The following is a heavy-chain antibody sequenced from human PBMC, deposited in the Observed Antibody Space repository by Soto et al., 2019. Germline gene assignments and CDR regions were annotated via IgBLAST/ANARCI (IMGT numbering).Heavy chain of an antibody. Sequence: EVQLVESGGGLVQPGGSLRLSCAASGFTVSSNYMSWVRQAPGKGLEWVSIIYSGDSTYYADSVKGRFTISRDNSKNTLYLQMNSLRAGDTAVYYCARVKDFRGSGMDVWGQGTTVTVSS. CDR1: GFTVSSNY. D-gene: IGHD2-15*01. V-gene: IGHV3-66*01. CDR3: ARVKDFRGSGMDV. J-gene: IGHJ6*02. CDR2: IYSGDST.